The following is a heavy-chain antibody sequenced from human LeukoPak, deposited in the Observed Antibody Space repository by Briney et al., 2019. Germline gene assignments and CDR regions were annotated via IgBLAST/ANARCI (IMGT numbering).Heavy chain of an antibody. V-gene: IGHV1-2*02. J-gene: IGHJ5*02. D-gene: IGHD2-15*01. CDR1: GYTFTGYY. CDR3: ARGRLGYCSGGSCPLGGWFDP. CDR2: INPNSGGT. Sequence: ASVKVSCKASGYTFTGYYMHWVRQAPGQGLEWMGWINPNSGGTNYAQKFQGRVTMTRDTSISTAYMELSRLRSDDTAVYYCARGRLGYCSGGSCPLGGWFDPWGQGTLVTVSS.